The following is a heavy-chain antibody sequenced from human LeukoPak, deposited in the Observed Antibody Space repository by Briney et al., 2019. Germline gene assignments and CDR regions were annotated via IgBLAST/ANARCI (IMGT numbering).Heavy chain of an antibody. CDR2: INPNSGGT. D-gene: IGHD6-13*01. V-gene: IGHV1-2*02. Sequence: ASVKVSCKASGYPFTGYYMHWVRQAPGQGLEWMGWINPNSGGTNYAQKFQGRVTMTRDTSISTAYMELSRLRSDDTAVYYCARGSYSSSWYKFDPWGQGTLVTVSS. CDR1: GYPFTGYY. J-gene: IGHJ5*02. CDR3: ARGSYSSSWYKFDP.